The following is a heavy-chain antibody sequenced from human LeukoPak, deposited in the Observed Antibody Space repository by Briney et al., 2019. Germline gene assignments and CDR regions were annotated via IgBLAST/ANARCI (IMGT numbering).Heavy chain of an antibody. J-gene: IGHJ1*01. D-gene: IGHD2-21*02. CDR3: ARDGPLYCGGDCSKYFQH. CDR1: GFTFRSYG. Sequence: PGGSLRLSCVASGFTFRSYGMHWVRQAPGKGLEWVAVIWYDGSKKYYADSVKSRFTISRDNSKNTLYLQMNSVRAEDTAVYYCARDGPLYCGGDCSKYFQHWGQGTLITVSS. V-gene: IGHV3-33*01. CDR2: IWYDGSKK.